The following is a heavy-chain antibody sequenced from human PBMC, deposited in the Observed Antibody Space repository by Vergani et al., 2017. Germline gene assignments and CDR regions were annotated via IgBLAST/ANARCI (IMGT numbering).Heavy chain of an antibody. V-gene: IGHV5-51*03. Sequence: EVQLVQSGAEVKKSGEPLNISCQGSGYSITKYWIAWVRQRPGKGLEWMGIIYAGDSDVRYSPSFQGQVTMSVDKSLSTAYLQWSSLKASDTATYYCAKTHDFSSLYSSYNWFDPWGQGTQVTVSS. CDR1: GYSITKYW. CDR2: IYAGDSDV. CDR3: AKTHDFSSLYSSYNWFDP. D-gene: IGHD3-3*01. J-gene: IGHJ5*02.